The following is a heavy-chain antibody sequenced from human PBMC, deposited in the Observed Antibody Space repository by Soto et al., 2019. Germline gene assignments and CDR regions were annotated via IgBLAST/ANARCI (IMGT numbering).Heavy chain of an antibody. D-gene: IGHD5-18*01. J-gene: IGHJ3*02. CDR2: INAYNGNT. CDR1: GYTFTSYG. V-gene: IGHV1-18*01. CDR3: AERGYSYGKEAFDI. Sequence: ASVKVSCKASGYTFTSYGISWVRQAPGQGLEWMGWINAYNGNTNYAQKLQGRVTMTTDTSTSTAYMELRSLRSDDTAVYYCAERGYSYGKEAFDIWGQGTMVTVSS.